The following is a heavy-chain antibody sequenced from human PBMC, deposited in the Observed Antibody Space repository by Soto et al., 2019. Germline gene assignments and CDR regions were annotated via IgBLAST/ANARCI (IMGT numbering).Heavy chain of an antibody. D-gene: IGHD5-18*01. CDR2: IDYSGTT. CDR1: GGSIGTYH. CDR3: ARSTGYTFGQKGAFDF. J-gene: IGHJ4*02. Sequence: SETLSLTFTVSGGSIGTYHWTWIRQPPGKGLEWLGYIDYSGTTYYKASLKSRVTISLDTSKRQFSLSLDSVTAADTAVYYCARSTGYTFGQKGAFDFWGQGVLVTVS. V-gene: IGHV4-59*01.